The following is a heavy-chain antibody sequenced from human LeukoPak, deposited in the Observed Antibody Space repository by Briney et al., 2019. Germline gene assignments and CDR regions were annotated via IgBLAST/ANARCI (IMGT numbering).Heavy chain of an antibody. CDR2: ISGSSGST. CDR3: AKDYDILTGSEY. V-gene: IGHV3-23*01. CDR1: GFTFSSYA. J-gene: IGHJ4*02. D-gene: IGHD3-9*01. Sequence: PGGSLRLPCAASGFTFSSYAMSWVRQAPGKGLEWVSAISGSSGSTYYADSVKGRFTISRDNSKNTLYLQMSSLRAEDTAVYYCAKDYDILTGSEYWGQGTLVTVSS.